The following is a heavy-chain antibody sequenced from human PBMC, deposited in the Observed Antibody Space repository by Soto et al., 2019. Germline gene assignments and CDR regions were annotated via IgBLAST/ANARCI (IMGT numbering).Heavy chain of an antibody. D-gene: IGHD3-10*01. CDR1: GFTFSSYG. Sequence: QVQLVESGGGVVQPGRSLRLSCAASGFTFSSYGMHWVRQAPGKGLEWVAVIWYDGSNKYYADSVKGRFTISRDNSKNTLYLQMNSLRAEDTAVYYCARARLGESYWYFDLWGRGTLVTVSS. CDR3: ARARLGESYWYFDL. J-gene: IGHJ2*01. V-gene: IGHV3-33*01. CDR2: IWYDGSNK.